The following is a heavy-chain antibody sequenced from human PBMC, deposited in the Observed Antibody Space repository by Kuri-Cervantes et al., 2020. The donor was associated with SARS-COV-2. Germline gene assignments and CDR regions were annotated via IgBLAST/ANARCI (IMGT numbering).Heavy chain of an antibody. CDR3: AREGSSSLAWFDP. D-gene: IGHD6-6*01. V-gene: IGHV4-61*01. CDR1: GYSISSGYY. Sequence: ESLKISCAVSGYSISSGYYWSWIRQPPGKGLEWIGYIFYSGTTNYNPSLKSRVTISVDTSKNQFSLRLSSVTAADTAVYYCAREGSSSLAWFDPWGQGTLVTVSS. J-gene: IGHJ5*02. CDR2: IFYSGTT.